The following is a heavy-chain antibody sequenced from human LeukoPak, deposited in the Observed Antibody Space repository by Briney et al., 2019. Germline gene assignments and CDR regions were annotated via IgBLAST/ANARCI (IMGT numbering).Heavy chain of an antibody. J-gene: IGHJ3*02. CDR1: GGSFSGYY. CDR2: INHSGST. D-gene: IGHD2-15*01. V-gene: IGHV4-34*01. CDR3: ASDGARYCSGGSCYSTVNFDI. Sequence: PSETLSLTCAVYGGSFSGYYWSWIRQPPGKGLEWIGEINHSGSTNYNPSLKSRVTISVDTSKNQFSLKLSPVTVADTAVYYCASDGARYCSGGSCYSTVNFDIWGQGTMVTVSS.